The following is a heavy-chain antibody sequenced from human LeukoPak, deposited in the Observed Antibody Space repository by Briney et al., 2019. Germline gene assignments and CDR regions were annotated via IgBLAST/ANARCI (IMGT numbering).Heavy chain of an antibody. CDR3: ARTHGAYSSSFGPD. CDR2: ISSGSSYI. D-gene: IGHD6-6*01. Sequence: GGSLRLSCAASGFTFSSYSMNWVRQAPGKGLEWVSSISSGSSYIYYADSVKGRFTISRDNAKNSLYLQMNSLRAEDTAVYYCARTHGAYSSSFGPDWGQGTLVTVSS. CDR1: GFTFSSYS. V-gene: IGHV3-21*01. J-gene: IGHJ4*02.